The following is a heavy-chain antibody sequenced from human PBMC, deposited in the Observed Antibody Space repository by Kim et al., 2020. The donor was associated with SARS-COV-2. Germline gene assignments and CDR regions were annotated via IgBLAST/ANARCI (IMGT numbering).Heavy chain of an antibody. J-gene: IGHJ6*03. D-gene: IGHD6-19*01. CDR2: MNPNSGNT. V-gene: IGHV1-8*01. CDR1: GYTFTSYD. Sequence: ASVKVSCKASGYTFTSYDINWVRQATGQGLEWMGWMNPNSGNTGYAQKFQGRVTMTRNTSISTAYMELSSLRSEDTAVYYCARAISSGWELYYYYYYMDVWGKGTTVTVSS. CDR3: ARAISSGWELYYYYYYMDV.